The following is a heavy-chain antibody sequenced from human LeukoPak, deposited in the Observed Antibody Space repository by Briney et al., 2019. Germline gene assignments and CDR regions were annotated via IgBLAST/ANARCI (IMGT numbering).Heavy chain of an antibody. CDR2: ISGSGAST. V-gene: IGHV3-23*01. CDR3: AKDLGDYEDPLATRNWFHA. Sequence: PGGSQSLPCAASGFTFYFYAMSWVRQVPGKGLEWVSAISGSGASTYYADSVKGRFTISRDNSKNLLYLQMNSLRAEDTAVYYCAKDLGDYEDPLATRNWFHAWGQGPLDTVSS. CDR1: GFTFYFYA. J-gene: IGHJ5*02. D-gene: IGHD6-6*01.